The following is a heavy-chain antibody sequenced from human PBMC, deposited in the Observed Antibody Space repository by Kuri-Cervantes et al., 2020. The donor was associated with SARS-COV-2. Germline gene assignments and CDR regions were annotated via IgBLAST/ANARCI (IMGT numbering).Heavy chain of an antibody. V-gene: IGHV4-34*01. CDR2: INHVGST. J-gene: IGHJ4*02. CDR3: ARGRHTNTGRPGYFDS. Sequence: GSLRLSCAVYGESFSGHYWSWIRQPPGKGLEWIGEINHVGSTKYNPSLKSRVIVSVDTSKNQFSLNLTSVTAADTAVHYCARGRHTNTGRPGYFDSWGQGTQVTVSS. D-gene: IGHD2-8*01. CDR1: GESFSGHY.